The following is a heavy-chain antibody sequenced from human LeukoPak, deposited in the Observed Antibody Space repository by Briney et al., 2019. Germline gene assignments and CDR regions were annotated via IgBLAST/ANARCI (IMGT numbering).Heavy chain of an antibody. CDR1: GFTFYDYA. V-gene: IGHV3-9*01. Sequence: GGSLRLSCAASGFTFYDYAMHWVRQAPGKGLEWVSGISWSSGSIVYADSVKGRFTISRDNAKNSLYLQMNSLRAEDTALYYCAKAGRYCSSTSCPDAFDIWGQGTMVTVSS. J-gene: IGHJ3*02. CDR3: AKAGRYCSSTSCPDAFDI. CDR2: ISWSSGSI. D-gene: IGHD2-2*01.